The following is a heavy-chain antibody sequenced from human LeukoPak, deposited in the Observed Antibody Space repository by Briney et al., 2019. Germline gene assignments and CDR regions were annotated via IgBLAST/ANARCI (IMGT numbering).Heavy chain of an antibody. D-gene: IGHD2-2*01. J-gene: IGHJ4*02. V-gene: IGHV1-69*01. CDR1: GGTFSSYA. CDR3: ARDGTSTDDY. Sequence: ASVKVSCKASGGTFSSYAISWVRQAPGQGVEWMGGIIPIFGTANYAQNFQGRFTVTSDSSTSTAYMELRNLRSDDTAVYYCARDGTSTDDYWGQGTLVTVSS. CDR2: IIPIFGTA.